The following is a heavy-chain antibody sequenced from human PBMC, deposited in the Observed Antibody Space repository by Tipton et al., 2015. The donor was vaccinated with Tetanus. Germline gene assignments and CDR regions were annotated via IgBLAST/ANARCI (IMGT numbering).Heavy chain of an antibody. V-gene: IGHV3-30*03. CDR2: ISYDGSAK. CDR3: ARDRFXXXXDRDXXYYYGMDV. Sequence: SLRLSCAASGFTFSSYGMXWXRQAPGKGLEWVAVISYDGSAKYYADSVKGRFTISRDNSKNTLYLQMNSLRAEDTAVYYCARDRFXXXXDRDXXYYYGMDVWGQGTTVTVSS. J-gene: IGHJ6*02. CDR1: GFTFSSYG.